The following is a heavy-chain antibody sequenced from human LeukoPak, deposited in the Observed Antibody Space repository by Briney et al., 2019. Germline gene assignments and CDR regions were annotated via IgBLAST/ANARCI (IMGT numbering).Heavy chain of an antibody. CDR2: IYYSGTT. V-gene: IGHV4-31*03. Sequence: SQTLSLTCTVSGGSISSGAYYWSWIRQHPGKGLEWIGYIYYSGTTYYNPSLKSRVTISVDTSKNQFSLKLSSVTAADTAVYYCARLEMATIHFDYWGQGTLVTVSS. D-gene: IGHD5-24*01. CDR3: ARLEMATIHFDY. CDR1: GGSISSGAYY. J-gene: IGHJ4*02.